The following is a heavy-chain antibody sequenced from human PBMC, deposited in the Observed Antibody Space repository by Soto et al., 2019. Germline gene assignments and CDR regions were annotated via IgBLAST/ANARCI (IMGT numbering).Heavy chain of an antibody. CDR2: INPNSGGT. J-gene: IGHJ5*02. CDR1: GYTFTGYY. D-gene: IGHD2-2*01. V-gene: IGHV1-2*04. Sequence: PSVKVSCKASGYTFTGYYMHWVRQAPGQGLEWMGWINPNSGGTNYAQKFQGWVTMTRDTSISTAYMELSRLRSDDTAVYYCARVCSSTSCHEWFDPWGQGTLVTVSS. CDR3: ARVCSSTSCHEWFDP.